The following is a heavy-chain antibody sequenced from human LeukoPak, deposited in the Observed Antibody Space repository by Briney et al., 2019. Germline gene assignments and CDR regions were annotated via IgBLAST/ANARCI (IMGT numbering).Heavy chain of an antibody. CDR2: ISSSATYI. CDR3: ATWDDYGDFVAFEY. V-gene: IGHV3-21*01. D-gene: IGHD4-17*01. J-gene: IGHJ4*02. CDR1: GFTFSSYT. Sequence: GGSMRLSCGGSGFTFSSYTMNWVRQAPGKGLEWVASISSSATYIYYADSVRGRFTISRDDAKKSVFLHMNSLRAEDTAVYFCATWDDYGDFVAFEYWGQGTLVTVSS.